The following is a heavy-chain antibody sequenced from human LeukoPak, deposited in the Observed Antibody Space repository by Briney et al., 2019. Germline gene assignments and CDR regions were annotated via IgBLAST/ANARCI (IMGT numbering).Heavy chain of an antibody. CDR2: IHYSGST. CDR3: ARHLSYGPGTYQNYFEY. Sequence: PSETLSLTCTVSGGSISSSNHYWGWIRKPPGKGLEWIGSIHYSGSTHYNPSLKSRVTISVDTSKNQFSVKLSSVTAADAAVYYCARHLSYGPGTYQNYFEYWGQGTLVTVSS. V-gene: IGHV4-39*01. D-gene: IGHD3-10*01. CDR1: GGSISSSNHY. J-gene: IGHJ4*02.